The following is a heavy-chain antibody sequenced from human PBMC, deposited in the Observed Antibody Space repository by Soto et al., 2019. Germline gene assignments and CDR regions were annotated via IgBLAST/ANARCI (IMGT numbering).Heavy chain of an antibody. D-gene: IGHD6-13*01. J-gene: IGHJ4*02. Sequence: GGSLRLSCAASGFTFSSYWMSWVRQAPGKGLEWVANIKQDGSEKYYVDSVKGRFTISRDNAKNSLYLQMNSLRAEDTAVYYCARGFWYSSSWSTYYFDYWGQGTLVTVSS. CDR2: IKQDGSEK. CDR1: GFTFSSYW. V-gene: IGHV3-7*01. CDR3: ARGFWYSSSWSTYYFDY.